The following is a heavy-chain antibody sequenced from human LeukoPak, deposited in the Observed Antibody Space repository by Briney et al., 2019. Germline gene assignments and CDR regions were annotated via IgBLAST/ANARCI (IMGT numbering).Heavy chain of an antibody. J-gene: IGHJ4*02. CDR1: GTSFSGYY. Sequence: SETLSLTRAVDGTSFSGYYWSWIRQPPGAGLERIGEISHSGSTTYNPSLKSRVTISVDTSKKQFSLKLTSVTAADTAVYYCAIPPTGYSSGWYVYWGQGTLVTVSS. D-gene: IGHD6-19*01. CDR2: ISHSGST. V-gene: IGHV4-34*01. CDR3: AIPPTGYSSGWYVY.